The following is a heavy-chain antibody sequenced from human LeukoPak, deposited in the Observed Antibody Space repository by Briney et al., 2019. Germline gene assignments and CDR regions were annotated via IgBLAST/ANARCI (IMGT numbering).Heavy chain of an antibody. CDR3: ARALRTDILTTDY. V-gene: IGHV1-2*02. D-gene: IGHD3-9*01. Sequence: ASVKVSCKASGYTFIDYFVHWVRQAPGQGLEWMGWINPKSCGANYAQNFQGRVSMTRDTSISAAYLEVSGLRSDDTAVYYCARALRTDILTTDYWGQGTLVTVSS. CDR2: INPKSCGA. CDR1: GYTFIDYF. J-gene: IGHJ4*02.